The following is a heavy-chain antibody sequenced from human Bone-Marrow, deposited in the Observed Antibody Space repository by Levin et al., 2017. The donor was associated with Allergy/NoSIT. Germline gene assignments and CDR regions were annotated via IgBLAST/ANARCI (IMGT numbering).Heavy chain of an antibody. V-gene: IGHV3-15*01. CDR1: GFTFSDAW. CDR3: TTEIRWSPVDLDH. D-gene: IGHD4-23*01. CDR2: IKSKSDGGTT. J-gene: IGHJ4*02. Sequence: GASVKVSCAGSGFTFSDAWMSWVRQAPGKGLEWVGRIKSKSDGGTTEDAAPVKGRFTISRDDAKNTLYLQMNSLKTEDTAVYYCTTEIRWSPVDLDHWGQGTLVTVST.